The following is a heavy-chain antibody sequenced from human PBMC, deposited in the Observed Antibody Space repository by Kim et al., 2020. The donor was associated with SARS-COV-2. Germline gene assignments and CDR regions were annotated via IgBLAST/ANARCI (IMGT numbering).Heavy chain of an antibody. D-gene: IGHD6-13*01. J-gene: IGHJ4*02. Sequence: NYAQKLQGRVTMTTDTSTSTAYMELRSLRSDDTAVYYCAREGWGSSWYGYWGQGTLVTVSS. V-gene: IGHV1-18*01. CDR3: AREGWGSSWYGY.